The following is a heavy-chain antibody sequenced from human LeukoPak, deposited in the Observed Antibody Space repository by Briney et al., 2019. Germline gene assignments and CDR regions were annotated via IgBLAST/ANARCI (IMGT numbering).Heavy chain of an antibody. CDR3: ARSIQLWAYNWFDP. D-gene: IGHD5-18*01. V-gene: IGHV5-51*01. Sequence: PGESLKSSCKGSGYSFTSYWIGWVRPMPGKGLEWMGIIYPGDSDTRYSPSFQGQVTISADKSISTAYLQWSSLKASDTAMYYCARSIQLWAYNWFDPWGQGTLVTVSS. CDR2: IYPGDSDT. CDR1: GYSFTSYW. J-gene: IGHJ5*02.